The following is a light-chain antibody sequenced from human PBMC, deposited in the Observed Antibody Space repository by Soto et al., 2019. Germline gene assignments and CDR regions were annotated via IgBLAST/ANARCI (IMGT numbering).Light chain of an antibody. V-gene: IGKV3D-15*01. J-gene: IGKJ1*01. CDR1: QSVGSN. CDR2: EAS. Sequence: EVVMTQSPATLPVSLGGRVTLSCRASQSVGSNVAWYQQKRGQPPRLLIYEASNRDTGVPTRFSGSGSGTEFTLTITSLQSEDFAVYYCQQYNHWPPWTFGQGTKVEI. CDR3: QQYNHWPPWT.